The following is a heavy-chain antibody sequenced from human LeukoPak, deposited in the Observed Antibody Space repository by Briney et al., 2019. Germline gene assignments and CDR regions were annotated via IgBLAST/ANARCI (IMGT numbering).Heavy chain of an antibody. J-gene: IGHJ6*02. Sequence: QPGGSLRLSCAASGFSFSSFAMPWVRQAPGKGLEWVAVTPYDGNTKYYADSVLGRFTISRDNSKNTLYLQMDSLRAEDTALYYCARDGNSGYDLTYYYGMDVWGQGTTVTVSS. CDR2: TPYDGNTK. CDR3: ARDGNSGYDLTYYYGMDV. CDR1: GFSFSSFA. V-gene: IGHV3-30-3*01. D-gene: IGHD5-12*01.